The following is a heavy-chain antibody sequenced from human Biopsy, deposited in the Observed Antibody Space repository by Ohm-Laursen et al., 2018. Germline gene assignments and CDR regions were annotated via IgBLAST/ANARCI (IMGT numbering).Heavy chain of an antibody. D-gene: IGHD6-19*01. J-gene: IGHJ4*02. CDR1: GYSFTSYY. CDR3: ARNTGWYGDLYYFDY. V-gene: IGHV1-46*01. CDR2: INPSGSTT. Sequence: ATVTDSCKASGYSFTSYYIPWVRQAPGKGLEWMGMINPSGSTTSYPQIFQGRVTMTRDTSKSTVYMELSSLRSADTAVYFCARNTGWYGDLYYFDYWGQGTLVTVSS.